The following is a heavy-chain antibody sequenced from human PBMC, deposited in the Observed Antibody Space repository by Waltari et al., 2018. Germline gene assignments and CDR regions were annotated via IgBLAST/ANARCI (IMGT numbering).Heavy chain of an antibody. V-gene: IGHV4-59*01. CDR2: IYYSGRP. D-gene: IGHD6-13*01. CDR3: ARGKVDDAFDI. Sequence: QVQLQESGPGLVKPSETLSLTCTVSGGSISSYYWSWIRQPPGKGLEWIGYIYYSGRPNYNPALKSRVTISVDTSKNQFSLKLSSVTAADTAVYYCARGKVDDAFDIWGQGTMVTVSS. CDR1: GGSISSYY. J-gene: IGHJ3*02.